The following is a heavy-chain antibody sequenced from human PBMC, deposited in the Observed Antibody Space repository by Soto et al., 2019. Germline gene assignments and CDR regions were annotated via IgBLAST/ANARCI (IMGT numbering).Heavy chain of an antibody. CDR3: ARGARPDNWFDP. V-gene: IGHV4-34*01. CDR2: INHSGST. J-gene: IGHJ5*02. CDR1: GGSFSGYY. Sequence: SETLSLTCAVYGGSFSGYYWSWIRQPPGKGLEWIGEINHSGSTNYNPSLKSRVTISVDTSKNQLSLKLSSVTAADTAVYYCARGARPDNWFDPWGQGTLVTVSS. D-gene: IGHD6-6*01.